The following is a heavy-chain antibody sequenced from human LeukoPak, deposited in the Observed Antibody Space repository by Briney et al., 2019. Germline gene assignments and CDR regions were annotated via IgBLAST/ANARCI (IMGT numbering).Heavy chain of an antibody. Sequence: GGSLRLSCAASGFSFSTYSMNWVRQAPGRGLEWVSTISSNGAASYYSDSVKGRFTISRDNSKYTLYLQMNSLRADDTAVYYCAKNFGSGSYYYYGMDVWGQGTTVTVSS. D-gene: IGHD3-10*01. J-gene: IGHJ6*02. V-gene: IGHV3-23*01. CDR2: ISSNGAAS. CDR3: AKNFGSGSYYYYGMDV. CDR1: GFSFSTYS.